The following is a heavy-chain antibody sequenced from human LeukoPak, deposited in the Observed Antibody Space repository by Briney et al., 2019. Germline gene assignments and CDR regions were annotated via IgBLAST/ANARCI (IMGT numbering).Heavy chain of an antibody. CDR3: AREGVLSAFDI. D-gene: IGHD2/OR15-2a*01. J-gene: IGHJ3*02. V-gene: IGHV3-53*01. CDR1: GFTVSSNY. CDR2: IYSGGST. Sequence: GGSLRLSCAASGFTVSSNYMSWVRQAPGKGLEWVSVIYSGGSTYYADSVKGRFTISRDNSKNTLYLQVNSLRAEDTAVYYCAREGVLSAFDIWGQGTMVTVSS.